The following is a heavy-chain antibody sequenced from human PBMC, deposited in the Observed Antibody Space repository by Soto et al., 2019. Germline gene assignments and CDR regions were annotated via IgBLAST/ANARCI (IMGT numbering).Heavy chain of an antibody. D-gene: IGHD2-15*01. CDR3: AKEEPDIVVVVAATSSMLIDY. Sequence: QVQLVESGGGVAQPGRSLRLSCAASGFTFSSYGMHWVRQAPGKGLEWVAVISYDGSNKYYADSVKGRFTISRDNSKNTLYLQMNSLRAEDTAVYYCAKEEPDIVVVVAATSSMLIDYWGQGTLDTVSS. V-gene: IGHV3-30*18. J-gene: IGHJ4*02. CDR1: GFTFSSYG. CDR2: ISYDGSNK.